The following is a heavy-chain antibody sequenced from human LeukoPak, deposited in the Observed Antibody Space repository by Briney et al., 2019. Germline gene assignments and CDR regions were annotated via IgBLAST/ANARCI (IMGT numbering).Heavy chain of an antibody. V-gene: IGHV3-23*01. J-gene: IGHJ4*02. CDR3: ARGAAGFDY. CDR1: GFTFSDYA. D-gene: IGHD6-13*01. Sequence: PGGSLRLSCAVSGFTFSDYAMSWVRQAPGKGLEWVSGFSGSGGSTYYADSVKGRFTISRENAKNSVYLEMNSLEAGDTAVYYCARGAAGFDYWGQGTLVSVSS. CDR2: FSGSGGST.